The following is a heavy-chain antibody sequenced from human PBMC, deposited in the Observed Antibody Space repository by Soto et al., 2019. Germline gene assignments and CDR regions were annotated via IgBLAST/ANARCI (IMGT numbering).Heavy chain of an antibody. V-gene: IGHV4-31*03. J-gene: IGHJ4*02. D-gene: IGHD3-10*01. CDR2: IFYSGNT. CDR3: AREGRSAAPQAGFDL. CDR1: GNSISTGAYY. Sequence: QEQLQESGPGLLKPSQTLSLTCTLSGNSISTGAYYWSWLRQHPVKGLEWIGHIFYSGNTHYSPSHESRVSISVDTSKNQFSIKLTSVTVADTAIYYCAREGRSAAPQAGFDLWGQGTLVTVSS.